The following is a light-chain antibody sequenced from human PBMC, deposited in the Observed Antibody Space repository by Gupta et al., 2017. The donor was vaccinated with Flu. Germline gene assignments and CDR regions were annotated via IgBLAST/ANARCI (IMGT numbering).Light chain of an antibody. CDR2: YDD. CDR3: AAWDDSRNGVV. CDR1: SSNIGNND. Sequence: QSVLTQPPSVSDAPRQRVTISCSGSSSNIGNNDVNWYQQLPGKAPKLLIYYDDLLPSGVSDRFSGSKSGTSASLAISGLQAEDEADYYCAAWDDSRNGVVFGGGTKLTVL. V-gene: IGLV1-36*01. J-gene: IGLJ2*01.